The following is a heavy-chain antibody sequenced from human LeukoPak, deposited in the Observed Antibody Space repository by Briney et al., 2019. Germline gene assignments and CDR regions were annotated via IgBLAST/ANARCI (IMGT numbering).Heavy chain of an antibody. Sequence: GASVKVSCKASGGTFSSYAISWVRQAPGQGLEWMGGIIPIFGTANYAQKLQGRVTMTRDTSISTAYMDLSRLRSDDTAVYYCARDRRLTRVSYSSGLVGYWGQGTLVTVSS. J-gene: IGHJ4*02. V-gene: IGHV1-69*05. CDR1: GGTFSSYA. D-gene: IGHD6-19*01. CDR2: IIPIFGTA. CDR3: ARDRRLTRVSYSSGLVGY.